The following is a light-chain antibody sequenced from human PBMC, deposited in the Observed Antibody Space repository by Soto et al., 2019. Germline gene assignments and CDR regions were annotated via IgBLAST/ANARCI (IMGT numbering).Light chain of an antibody. V-gene: IGLV2-14*01. CDR1: NSDVGGYNY. CDR2: EVS. Sequence: QSDLTQPASVSGSPGQSITISCTGTNSDVGGYNYVSWYQQHPGKAPELMIYEVSHRPSGVSNRFSGYKSDNTASLTISGLQAEDDADYYCSSYTSISTLYVFGTGTKVTVL. J-gene: IGLJ1*01. CDR3: SSYTSISTLYV.